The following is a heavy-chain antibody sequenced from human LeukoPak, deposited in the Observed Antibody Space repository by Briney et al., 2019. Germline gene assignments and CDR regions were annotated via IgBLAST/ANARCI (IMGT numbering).Heavy chain of an antibody. CDR1: GFTFSSYG. CDR2: IRNDGSII. Sequence: GGSLRLSCAASGFTFSSYGMHWIRQAPGKGLEWVAFIRNDGSIIYNADSVKGRFTISRDNSKNTLHLQMNSLRADDTAVYYCAKDTPLCYFDYWGQGTLVTVSS. D-gene: IGHD3-16*01. CDR3: AKDTPLCYFDY. J-gene: IGHJ4*02. V-gene: IGHV3-30*02.